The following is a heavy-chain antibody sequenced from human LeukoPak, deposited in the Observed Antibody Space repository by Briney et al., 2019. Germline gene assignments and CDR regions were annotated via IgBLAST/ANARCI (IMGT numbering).Heavy chain of an antibody. CDR2: IYHSGST. CDR3: ARVGYSSGWDKFDY. V-gene: IGHV4-39*07. Sequence: SETLSLTCAVSGASISGSGYYLGWIRQPPGKGLEWIGSIYHSGSTYYNPSLKSRVTISVDTSKNQFSLKLSSVTAADTAVYYCARVGYSSGWDKFDYWGQGTLVTVSS. J-gene: IGHJ4*02. CDR1: GASISGSGYY. D-gene: IGHD6-19*01.